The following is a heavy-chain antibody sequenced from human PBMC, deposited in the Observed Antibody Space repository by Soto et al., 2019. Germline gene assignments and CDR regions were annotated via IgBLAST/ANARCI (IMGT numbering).Heavy chain of an antibody. CDR3: AKDIVPRYSGYENTFDY. D-gene: IGHD5-12*01. V-gene: IGHV3-9*01. Sequence: EVQLVESGGGLVQPGRSLSLSCAASGFTFDDYAMHWVRQAPGKGLEWVSGISGNSGSIGYADSVRGRFTISRDNAKKCLYLQMNSLRSKDTALYYCAKDIVPRYSGYENTFDYWGQGTLVTDSS. CDR2: ISGNSGSI. J-gene: IGHJ4*02. CDR1: GFTFDDYA.